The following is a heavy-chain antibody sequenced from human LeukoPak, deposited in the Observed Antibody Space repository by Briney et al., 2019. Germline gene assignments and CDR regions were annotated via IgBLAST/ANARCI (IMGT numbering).Heavy chain of an antibody. CDR2: INWNGGST. CDR1: GFTFDDYG. J-gene: IGHJ6*03. CDR3: ARGYYGSGYYYCMDV. Sequence: GGSLRLSCAASGFTFDDYGMSWVRQAPGKGLEWVSGINWNGGSTGYADSVKGRFTISRDNAKNSLYLQMNSLRAEDTALYYCARGYYGSGYYYCMDVWGKGTTVTVSS. D-gene: IGHD3-10*01. V-gene: IGHV3-20*04.